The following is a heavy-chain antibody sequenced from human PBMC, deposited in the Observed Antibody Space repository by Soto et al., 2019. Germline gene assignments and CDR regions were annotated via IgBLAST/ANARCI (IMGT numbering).Heavy chain of an antibody. CDR1: GYTFTSFY. Sequence: QVQLVQSGAEVKNPGASVKGSCKASGYTFTSFYIHWVRQAPGQGREWMAIINPNGGSTNYAQNLQGRVNLTRDTSTNTVYMELSSLRSEDTAVYYCTRCLTSGDYCGQGTLVTVSS. CDR3: TRCLTSGDY. J-gene: IGHJ4*02. CDR2: INPNGGST. D-gene: IGHD7-27*01. V-gene: IGHV1-46*01.